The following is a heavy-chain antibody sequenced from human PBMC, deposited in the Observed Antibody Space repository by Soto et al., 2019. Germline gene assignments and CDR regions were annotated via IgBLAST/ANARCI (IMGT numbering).Heavy chain of an antibody. CDR2: INYRGTT. CDR3: ARLGYYDIGGAGLGGFDY. D-gene: IGHD3-22*01. Sequence: QLQLQGSGPGLVKPSETLSLTCIVSGGSINTNTYWGWIRQPPGEGLEWIGSINYRGTTYYSLSLKSRITISVETSRNQFSLRLISVTAADTAVYYCARLGYYDIGGAGLGGFDYWDQGTLVIVSS. J-gene: IGHJ4*02. V-gene: IGHV4-39*01. CDR1: GGSINTNTY.